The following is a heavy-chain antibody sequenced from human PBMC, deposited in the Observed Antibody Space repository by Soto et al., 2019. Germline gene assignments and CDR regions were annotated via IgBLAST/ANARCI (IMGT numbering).Heavy chain of an antibody. J-gene: IGHJ1*01. CDR2: ISGSDGKT. CDR3: ARWSDLDC. D-gene: IGHD3-3*01. Sequence: PGGSLRLCCAASGFSFGSYALSWVRQAPGKGLEWVSTISGSDGKTFYADSVKGRFSIPRDTSQSTLYLKMNSLRADDTAMYYCARWSDLDCWGQGTRVTVSS. CDR1: GFSFGSYA. V-gene: IGHV3-23*01.